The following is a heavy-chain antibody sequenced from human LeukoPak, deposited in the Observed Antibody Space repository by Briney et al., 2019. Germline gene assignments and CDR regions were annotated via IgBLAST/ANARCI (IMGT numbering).Heavy chain of an antibody. CDR3: AASDTYYYDSSGPTDY. J-gene: IGHJ4*02. D-gene: IGHD3-22*01. V-gene: IGHV1-8*01. Sequence: ASVKVSCKASGYTFTSYDFNWVRQATGQRPEWMGWMSPNSGDTGYAQKFQDRVTMTRNTSISTAYMELSSLRSEDTAVYYCAASDTYYYDSSGPTDYWGQGTLVTVSS. CDR2: MSPNSGDT. CDR1: GYTFTSYD.